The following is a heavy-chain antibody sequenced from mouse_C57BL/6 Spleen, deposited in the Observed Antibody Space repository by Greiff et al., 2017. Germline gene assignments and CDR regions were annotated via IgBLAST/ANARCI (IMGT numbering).Heavy chain of an antibody. CDR2: IYPGDGDT. J-gene: IGHJ2*01. D-gene: IGHD2-2*01. CDR3: ARSGGYQVDVYFDY. CDR1: GYAFSSYW. Sequence: QVQLKQSGAELVKPGASVKISCKASGYAFSSYWMNWVKQRPGTGLEWIGQIYPGDGDTNYNGKFKGKATLTADKSSSTAYMQLSSLTSEDSAVYFCARSGGYQVDVYFDYWGQGTTLTVSS. V-gene: IGHV1-80*01.